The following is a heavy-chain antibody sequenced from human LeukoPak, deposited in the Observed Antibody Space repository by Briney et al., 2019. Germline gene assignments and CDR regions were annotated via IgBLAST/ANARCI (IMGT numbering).Heavy chain of an antibody. CDR3: ARESRSSGWYGGDFDY. CDR1: GGTFSSYA. Sequence: GASVKVSCKASGGTFSSYAISWVRQAPGQGLEWMGGIIPIFGTANYAQKFQGRATITADESTSTAYMELSSLRSEDTAVYYCARESRSSGWYGGDFDYWGQGTLVTVSS. D-gene: IGHD6-19*01. J-gene: IGHJ4*02. V-gene: IGHV1-69*13. CDR2: IIPIFGTA.